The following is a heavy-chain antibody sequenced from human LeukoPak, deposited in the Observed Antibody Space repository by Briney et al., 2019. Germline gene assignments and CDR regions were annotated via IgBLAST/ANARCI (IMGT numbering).Heavy chain of an antibody. CDR2: INHSGST. CDR1: GGSFSGYY. D-gene: IGHD3-10*01. CDR3: ARGYYYGSGSYPYY. J-gene: IGHJ4*02. Sequence: SGTLSLTCAVYGGSFSGYYWSWIRQPPGKGLEWIGEINHSGSTNYNPSLKSRVTISVDTSKNQFSLKLSSVTAADTAVYYCARGYYYGSGSYPYYWGQGTLVTVSS. V-gene: IGHV4-34*01.